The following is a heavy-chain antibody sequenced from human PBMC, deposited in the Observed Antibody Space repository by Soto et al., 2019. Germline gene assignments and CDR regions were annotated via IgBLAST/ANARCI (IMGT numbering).Heavy chain of an antibody. J-gene: IGHJ4*02. Sequence: SETLSLTCTVSGGSISSYYWSWIRQPPGKGLEWIGYIYYSGSTNYNPSLKSRVTISVDTSKNQFSLKLSSVTAADTAVYCCARHGNYDFWSGYYAAIFDYWGQGTLVTVSS. CDR2: IYYSGST. CDR1: GGSISSYY. CDR3: ARHGNYDFWSGYYAAIFDY. D-gene: IGHD3-3*01. V-gene: IGHV4-59*08.